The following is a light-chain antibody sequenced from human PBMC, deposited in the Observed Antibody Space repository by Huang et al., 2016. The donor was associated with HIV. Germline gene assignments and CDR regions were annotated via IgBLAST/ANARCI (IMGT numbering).Light chain of an antibody. CDR3: QQLDTYPIT. V-gene: IGKV1-9*01. CDR1: QDINTN. CDR2: AAS. Sequence: IQLTQSPSSLSASVGDRVTITCRASQDINTNLAWYQQKPGKAPQGLIYAASTWQSGVPSRFSGSASGIYFSLTINNLQPEDFATYYCQQLDTYPITFGQGTRLDI. J-gene: IGKJ5*01.